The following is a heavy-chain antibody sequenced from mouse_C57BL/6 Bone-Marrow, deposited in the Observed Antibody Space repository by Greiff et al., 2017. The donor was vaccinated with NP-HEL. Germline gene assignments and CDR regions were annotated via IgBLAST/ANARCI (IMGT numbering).Heavy chain of an antibody. D-gene: IGHD1-1*01. V-gene: IGHV1-64*01. Sequence: QVQLQQSGAELVKPGASVKLSCKASGYTFTSYWMHWVKQRPGQGLEWIGMIHPNSGSTNYNEKFKSKATLTVDKSSSTAYMQLSSLTSEDSAVYYCARKVTTVVEYFDVWGTGTTVTVSS. CDR1: GYTFTSYW. J-gene: IGHJ1*03. CDR3: ARKVTTVVEYFDV. CDR2: IHPNSGST.